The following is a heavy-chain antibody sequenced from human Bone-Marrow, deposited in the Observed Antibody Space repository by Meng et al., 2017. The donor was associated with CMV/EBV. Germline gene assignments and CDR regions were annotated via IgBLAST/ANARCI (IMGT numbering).Heavy chain of an antibody. Sequence: GGSLRLSCAASGFTFSSYAMHWVRQAPGKGLEWVAVISYDGSNKYYADSVKGRFTISRDNSKNTLYLQMNSLRAEDTAVYYCARAPGIAARPDYYYGMDVWGQGTTVTVSS. D-gene: IGHD6-6*01. CDR3: ARAPGIAARPDYYYGMDV. CDR2: ISYDGSNK. J-gene: IGHJ6*02. CDR1: GFTFSSYA. V-gene: IGHV3-30*04.